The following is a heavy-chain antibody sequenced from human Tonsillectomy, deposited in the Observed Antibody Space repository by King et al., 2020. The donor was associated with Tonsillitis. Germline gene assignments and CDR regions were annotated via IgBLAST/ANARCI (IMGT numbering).Heavy chain of an antibody. Sequence: VQLVQSGAEVKKPGASVKVSCKASGYTFTGYYIHWVRQAPGQGLEWMAWINPDNGGTNCAQKFQGRVTMTRDTSISTAYMELSRLRSDDTAVYYCARAPPWLLGYFDYWGQGTLVTVSS. CDR2: INPDNGGT. CDR3: ARAPPWLLGYFDY. CDR1: GYTFTGYY. J-gene: IGHJ4*02. D-gene: IGHD5-18*01. V-gene: IGHV1-2*02.